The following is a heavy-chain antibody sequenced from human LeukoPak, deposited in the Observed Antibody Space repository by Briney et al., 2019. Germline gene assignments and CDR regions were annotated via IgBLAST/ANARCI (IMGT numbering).Heavy chain of an antibody. Sequence: ASVKVSCKASAYTFSDYYIHWVRQAPGQGLEWLGWINPITDDTHFPPTLQVTVSMTRDTSISTAYMGLKRLRSDDTAVYYCTRGPPFYHYRRGQAFDLWGQGTLVTVST. CDR2: INPITDDT. CDR1: AYTFSDYY. V-gene: IGHV1-2*02. D-gene: IGHD6-25*01. J-gene: IGHJ5*02. CDR3: TRGPPFYHYRRGQAFDL.